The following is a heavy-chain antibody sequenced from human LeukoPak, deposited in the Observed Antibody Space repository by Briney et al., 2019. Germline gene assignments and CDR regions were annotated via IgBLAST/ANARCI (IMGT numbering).Heavy chain of an antibody. CDR1: GFTFSSYA. V-gene: IGHV3-23*01. CDR2: ISGSGGST. J-gene: IGHJ4*02. Sequence: GGSLRLSCAASGFTFSSYAMSWVRQAPGKGLEWVSAISGSGGSTYYADSGKGRFTIPRDNSKNTLYLQMNSLRAEDTAVYYCAKETRSFEDVIDYWGQGTLVTVSS. D-gene: IGHD3-10*01. CDR3: AKETRSFEDVIDY.